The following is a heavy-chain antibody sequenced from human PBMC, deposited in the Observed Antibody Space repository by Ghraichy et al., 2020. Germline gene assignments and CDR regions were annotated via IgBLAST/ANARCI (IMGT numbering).Heavy chain of an antibody. J-gene: IGHJ5*02. CDR1: GGSITSHF. Sequence: SETLSLTCTVSGGSITSHFWSWIRQPPGKGLEWPAYIYYSGKTNYNPSLRSRVTVSADTSKNQLSLKLTSVNAADTAVCYCTGALYDFWGGRHWFDPWGQGALVTVSS. CDR3: TGALYDFWGGRHWFDP. CDR2: IYYSGKT. V-gene: IGHV4-59*11. D-gene: IGHD3-3*01.